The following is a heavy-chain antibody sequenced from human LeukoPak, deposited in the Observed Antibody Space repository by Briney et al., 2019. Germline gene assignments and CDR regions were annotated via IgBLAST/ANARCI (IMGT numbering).Heavy chain of an antibody. Sequence: ASVKVSCKPSGYTFTGYYIHWVRQAPGQGLEWMGWINPNSGGTNYAQPFQGRVTMTRATSISTAYLDLSRLTSDDTAVYYCARGEGIAAAGTYFQSWGQGTLVTVSS. V-gene: IGHV1-2*02. D-gene: IGHD6-13*01. J-gene: IGHJ1*01. CDR3: ARGEGIAAAGTYFQS. CDR1: GYTFTGYY. CDR2: INPNSGGT.